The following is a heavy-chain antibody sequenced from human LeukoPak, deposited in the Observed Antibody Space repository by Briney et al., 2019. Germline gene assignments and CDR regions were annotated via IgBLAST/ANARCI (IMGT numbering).Heavy chain of an antibody. D-gene: IGHD3-16*02. Sequence: SQTLSLTCTVSGGSISSDDYYWSWIRQPPGKGLEWIGYIYYSGSTYYNPSLKRRVTISVDTSNNQFSLKLSSVTAADTAVDYCARLAYYDYVWGSYRFDYWGQGTLVTVSS. CDR1: GGSISSDDYY. CDR3: ARLAYYDYVWGSYRFDY. J-gene: IGHJ4*02. CDR2: IYYSGST. V-gene: IGHV4-30-4*08.